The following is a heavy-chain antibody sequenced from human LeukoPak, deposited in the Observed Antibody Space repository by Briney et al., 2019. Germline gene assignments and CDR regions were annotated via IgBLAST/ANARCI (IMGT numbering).Heavy chain of an antibody. CDR2: FGDRSAYI. J-gene: IGHJ4*02. D-gene: IGHD3-16*01. Sequence: GGSLRLSCAASGFSFSSYSMSWVRQAPGKGLEWVSSFGDRSAYIYYADSVKGRFTISRDNAKNPLYLQMNGLRAEDTAVYYCTSSGGEMALDSWGQGTLVTVSS. CDR3: TSSGGEMALDS. CDR1: GFSFSSYS. V-gene: IGHV3-21*01.